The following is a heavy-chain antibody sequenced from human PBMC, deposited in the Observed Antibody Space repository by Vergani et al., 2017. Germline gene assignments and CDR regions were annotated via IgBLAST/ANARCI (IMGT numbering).Heavy chain of an antibody. V-gene: IGHV3-21*01. Sequence: EVQLVESGGGLVKPGGSLRLSCAASGFTFSSYSMNWVRQAPGKGLEWVSSISSSSSYIYYADSVKGRFTISRDNAKTSLYLQMNSLRAEDTAVYYCARDLERGRWLRHSDTFDYWGQGTLVTVSS. J-gene: IGHJ4*02. CDR1: GFTFSSYS. D-gene: IGHD5-12*01. CDR2: ISSSSSYI. CDR3: ARDLERGRWLRHSDTFDY.